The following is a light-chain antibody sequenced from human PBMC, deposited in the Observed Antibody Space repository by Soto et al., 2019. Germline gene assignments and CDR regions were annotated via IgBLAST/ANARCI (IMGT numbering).Light chain of an antibody. Sequence: ESVLPQSPGTLSLSPGERATLSCRASQSFRXSYFGWYQQKPGQAPRLLXDGASSRATGSPDRLSGSGSGTDFTLTISRLEPEDFAVYYCQQYGSSTRTFGQGTRLEIK. J-gene: IGKJ5*01. CDR2: GAS. V-gene: IGKV3-20*01. CDR1: QSFRXSY. CDR3: QQYGSSTRT.